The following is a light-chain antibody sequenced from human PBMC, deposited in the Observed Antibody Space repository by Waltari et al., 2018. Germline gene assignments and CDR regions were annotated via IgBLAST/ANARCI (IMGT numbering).Light chain of an antibody. J-gene: IGLJ2*01. V-gene: IGLV2-23*02. CDR2: AVS. CDR3: SSYAGSSKGV. Sequence: SALTQPAPVSGSPGQSITLPCTGTSSGGGNYKRVPWYQQPPGKAPKLMIYAVSKRPSGVSDRFSGSKSGDMASLTISGLQPEDEAEYFCSSYAGSSKGVFGGGTKVTVL. CDR1: SSGGGNYKR.